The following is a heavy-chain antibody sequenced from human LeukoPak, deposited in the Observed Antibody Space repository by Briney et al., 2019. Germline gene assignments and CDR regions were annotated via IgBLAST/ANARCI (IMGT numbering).Heavy chain of an antibody. CDR1: GGSISSYY. D-gene: IGHD3-10*02. CDR2: IYYSGST. J-gene: IGHJ6*02. CDR3: ASSPFMFGELSPLSYYGMDV. Sequence: SETLSLTCTVSGGSISSYYWSWIRRPPGKGLEWIGYIYYSGSTNYNPSLKSRVTISVDTSKNQFSLKLSSVTAADTAVYYCASSPFMFGELSPLSYYGMDVWGQGTTVTVSS. V-gene: IGHV4-59*01.